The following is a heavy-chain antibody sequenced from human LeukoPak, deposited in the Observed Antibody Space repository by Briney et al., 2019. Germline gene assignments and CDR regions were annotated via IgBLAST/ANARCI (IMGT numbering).Heavy chain of an antibody. V-gene: IGHV3-48*01. CDR1: GFTFSSYS. Sequence: PGGSLRLSCAASGFTFSSYSMNWGRQAPGKGREWVSYISSSSSTIYYADSVKGRFTISRDNAKNSLYLQMNSLRAEDTAVYYCATASSSWYPGGYYYYMDVWGKGTTVTVSS. CDR3: ATASSSWYPGGYYYYMDV. J-gene: IGHJ6*03. D-gene: IGHD6-13*01. CDR2: ISSSSSTI.